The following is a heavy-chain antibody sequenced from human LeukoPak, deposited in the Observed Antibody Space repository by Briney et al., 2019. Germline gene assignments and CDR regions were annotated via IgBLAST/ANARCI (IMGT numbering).Heavy chain of an antibody. CDR2: INQDGSEK. Sequence: GGSLRLPCAGFGFTFSNYWMSWVRQAPGKGLEWVANINQDGSEKYYVDSVKGRFTISRDNAKNSLYLEMNSLRAEDTAVYYCAKDGGIDAFDIWGQGTMVTVSS. D-gene: IGHD3-16*01. J-gene: IGHJ3*02. CDR3: AKDGGIDAFDI. CDR1: GFTFSNYW. V-gene: IGHV3-7*01.